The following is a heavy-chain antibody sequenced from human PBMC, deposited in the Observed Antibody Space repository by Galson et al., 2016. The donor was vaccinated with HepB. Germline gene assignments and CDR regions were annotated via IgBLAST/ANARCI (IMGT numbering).Heavy chain of an antibody. D-gene: IGHD5-24*01. J-gene: IGHJ4*02. CDR1: GFTFRNYG. V-gene: IGHV3-30*03. CDR3: ATNGDGYNYFLY. CDR2: ISYDESIK. Sequence: SLRLSCAGSGFTFRNYGMHWVRQAPGKGLEWVAVISYDESIKYYADPGKGRFTISRDNSKITLYLQMSSLRAEDTAVYYCATNGDGYNYFLYWGQGTLVTVPS.